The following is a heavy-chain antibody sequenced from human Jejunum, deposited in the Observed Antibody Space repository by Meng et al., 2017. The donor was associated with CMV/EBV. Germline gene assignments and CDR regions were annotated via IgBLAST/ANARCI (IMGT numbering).Heavy chain of an antibody. CDR3: ARGPYSSSWSSFDY. CDR1: RGHISSDY. D-gene: IGHD6-13*01. Sequence: QVRLQESGPGLVXPXXXXXLTCTVSRGHISSDYWSWIRQPAGKGLEWIGRIYTSGSTNYNPSLKSRVTMSVDTSKTQFSLKLSSVTAADTAVYYCARGPYSSSWSSFDYWGQGTLVTVSS. CDR2: IYTSGST. J-gene: IGHJ4*02. V-gene: IGHV4-4*07.